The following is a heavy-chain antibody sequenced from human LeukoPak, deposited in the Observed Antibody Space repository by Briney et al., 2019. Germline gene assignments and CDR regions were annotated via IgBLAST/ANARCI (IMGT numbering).Heavy chain of an antibody. V-gene: IGHV4-34*01. CDR2: INHSGST. D-gene: IGHD3-22*01. CDR3: ARGGYYYDSSGYYRFDY. CDR1: GGSISSYY. Sequence: SETLSLTCTVSGGSISSYYWSWIRQPPGKGLEWIGEINHSGSTNYNPSLKSRVPISVDTSKNQFSLKLSSVTAADTAVYYCARGGYYYDSSGYYRFDYWGQGTLVTVSS. J-gene: IGHJ4*02.